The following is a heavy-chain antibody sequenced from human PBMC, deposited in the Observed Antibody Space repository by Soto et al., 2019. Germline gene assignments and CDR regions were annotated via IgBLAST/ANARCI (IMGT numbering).Heavy chain of an antibody. CDR2: ISYDGSNK. J-gene: IGHJ6*02. Sequence: PGGSLRLSCAASGFTFSTLAMGWVRQAPGKGLEWVAVISYDGSNKYYADSVKGRFTISRDNSKNTLYLQMNSLRAEDTAVYYCAKAPRGSSSHHHNIPQEISSILVYYYYGMDVWGQGTTVTVSS. D-gene: IGHD2-2*01. CDR3: AKAPRGSSSHHHNIPQEISSILVYYYYGMDV. V-gene: IGHV3-30*18. CDR1: GFTFSTLA.